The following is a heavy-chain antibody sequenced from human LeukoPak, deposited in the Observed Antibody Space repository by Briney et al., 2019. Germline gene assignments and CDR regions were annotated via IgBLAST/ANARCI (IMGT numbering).Heavy chain of an antibody. CDR3: ARVPDSSSWYPRYYFDY. D-gene: IGHD6-13*01. J-gene: IGHJ4*02. V-gene: IGHV1-18*01. CDR2: ISAYNGNT. CDR1: GYTFTSYG. Sequence: ASVKVSCKASGYTFTSYGISWVRQAPGQGLEWMGWISAYNGNTNYAQKLQGRVTMTTDTSTSTAYMEPRSLRSDDTAVYYCARVPDSSSWYPRYYFDYWGQGTLVTVSS.